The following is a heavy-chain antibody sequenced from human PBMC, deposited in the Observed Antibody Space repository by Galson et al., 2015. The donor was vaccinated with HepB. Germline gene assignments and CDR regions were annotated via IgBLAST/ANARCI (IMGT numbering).Heavy chain of an antibody. V-gene: IGHV3-30*03. CDR3: TADVPEPLSQIDY. Sequence: SLRLSCAASGFTFSNYGMHWVRQAPGKGLEWVAVISYDGSNKYYADSVKGRFTISRDNSKNTLYLHMNNLKPEDTAIYYCTADVPEPLSQIDYWGQGTLVTVSA. J-gene: IGHJ4*02. CDR2: ISYDGSNK. CDR1: GFTFSNYG. D-gene: IGHD1-14*01.